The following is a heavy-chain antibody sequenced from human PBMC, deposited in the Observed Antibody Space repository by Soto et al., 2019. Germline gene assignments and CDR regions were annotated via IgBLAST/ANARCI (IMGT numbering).Heavy chain of an antibody. J-gene: IGHJ6*03. Sequence: ASVKVSCKASGYTFTSYGISWVRQAPGQGLEWMGWISAYNGNTNYAQKLQGRVTMTTGTSTSTAYMGLRSLRSDDTAVYYCARAPAGLRYFDWSHYYYYMDVWGKGTTVTVSS. CDR2: ISAYNGNT. CDR1: GYTFTSYG. D-gene: IGHD3-9*01. CDR3: ARAPAGLRYFDWSHYYYYMDV. V-gene: IGHV1-18*01.